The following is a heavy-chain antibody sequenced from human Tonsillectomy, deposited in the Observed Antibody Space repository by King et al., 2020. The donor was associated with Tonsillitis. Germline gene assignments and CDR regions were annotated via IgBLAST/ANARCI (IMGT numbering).Heavy chain of an antibody. Sequence: QLVQPGGGLVKPGGSLRLSCAASGFTFSSYSMNWVRQAPGKGLEWVSSISSSSSYIYYADSVKGRFTISRDNAKNSLYLQMNSLRAEDTAVYYCARDQDLHYYGMDVWGQGTTVTVSS. J-gene: IGHJ6*02. CDR1: GFTFSSYS. D-gene: IGHD2-15*01. V-gene: IGHV3-21*01. CDR2: ISSSSSYI. CDR3: ARDQDLHYYGMDV.